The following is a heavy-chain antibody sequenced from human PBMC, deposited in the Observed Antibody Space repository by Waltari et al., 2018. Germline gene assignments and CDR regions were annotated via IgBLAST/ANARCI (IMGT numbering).Heavy chain of an antibody. CDR3: VREYYGILTGYYFDY. J-gene: IGHJ4*02. CDR2: ISNSSDTT. CDR1: GFRFNTFE. Sequence: DVQLVESGGDLVQPGGSLRLSCAASGFRFNTFEMNWVRQAPGKGLEWLSYISNSSDTTHYADPVKGRFTISRDNAKDLLYLQMDSLRVEDTAVYYCVREYYGILTGYYFDYWGQGTLVSVSS. D-gene: IGHD3-9*01. V-gene: IGHV3-48*03.